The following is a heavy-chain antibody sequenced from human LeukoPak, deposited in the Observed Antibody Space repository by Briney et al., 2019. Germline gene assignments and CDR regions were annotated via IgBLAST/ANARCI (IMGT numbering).Heavy chain of an antibody. CDR2: IKQDGSEK. V-gene: IGHV3-7*01. D-gene: IGHD3-22*01. J-gene: IGHJ4*02. CDR1: GFTFSSYW. CDR3: ARVASSGYYYFSDY. Sequence: GGSLRLSCAASGFTFSSYWMNWVRQAPGKGLKWVANIKQDGSEKYYVDSVKGRFTISRDNAKNSLYLQMNSLRAEDTAVYYCARVASSGYYYFSDYWGQGTQVTVSS.